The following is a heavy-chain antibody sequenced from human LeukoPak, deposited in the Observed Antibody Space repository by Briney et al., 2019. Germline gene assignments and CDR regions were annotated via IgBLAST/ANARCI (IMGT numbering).Heavy chain of an antibody. J-gene: IGHJ3*02. D-gene: IGHD3-10*01. Sequence: SETLSLTCTVSGGSISSYYWSWIRQPPGKGLEWIGYIYYSGSTNYNPSLKSRVTISVDTSKNQFSLKLSSVTAADTAVYYCARHRVTMVRGALDAFDIWGQGTMVTVPS. V-gene: IGHV4-59*08. CDR2: IYYSGST. CDR3: ARHRVTMVRGALDAFDI. CDR1: GGSISSYY.